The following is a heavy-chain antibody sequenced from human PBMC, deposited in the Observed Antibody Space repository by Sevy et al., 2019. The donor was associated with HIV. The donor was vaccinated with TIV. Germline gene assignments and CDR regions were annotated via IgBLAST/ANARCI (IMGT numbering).Heavy chain of an antibody. CDR1: GYTFTSYG. CDR3: ARDVQRAGAGYYYYYGMDV. V-gene: IGHV1-18*01. J-gene: IGHJ6*02. D-gene: IGHD6-19*01. Sequence: ASVKVSCKASGYTFTSYGISWVRQAPGQGLEWMGWISAYNGNTNYAQKLQGRVTMTTDTSTSTAYMELRSLRSDDTAVDYGARDVQRAGAGYYYYYGMDVWGQGTTVTVSS. CDR2: ISAYNGNT.